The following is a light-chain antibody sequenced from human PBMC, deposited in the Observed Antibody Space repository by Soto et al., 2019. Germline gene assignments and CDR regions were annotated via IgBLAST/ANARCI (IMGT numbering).Light chain of an antibody. CDR3: QQYKHYPLT. V-gene: IGKV1-16*02. Sequence: DIQMTQSPPSLSASVGDRITITCRASEDITTYVAWLQQKPGKAPRSLIHTASSLQRGVSSKFSGSGSGTHFTLTISSLQPEDFATYYCQQYKHYPLTFGGGTKVEIK. CDR2: TAS. J-gene: IGKJ4*01. CDR1: EDITTY.